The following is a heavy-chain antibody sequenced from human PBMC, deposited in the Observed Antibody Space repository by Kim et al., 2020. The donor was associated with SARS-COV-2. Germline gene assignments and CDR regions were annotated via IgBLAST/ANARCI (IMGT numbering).Heavy chain of an antibody. D-gene: IGHD3-9*01. CDR1: GFTFSSYS. CDR3: AREDVVRDILTGSDHWYFDL. CDR2: ISSSSSYI. J-gene: IGHJ2*01. V-gene: IGHV3-21*01. Sequence: GGSLRLSCAASGFTFSSYSMNWVRQAPGKGLEWVSSISSSSSYIYYADSVKGRFTISRDNAKNSLYLQMNSLRAEDTAVYYCAREDVVRDILTGSDHWYFDLWGRGTLVTVSS.